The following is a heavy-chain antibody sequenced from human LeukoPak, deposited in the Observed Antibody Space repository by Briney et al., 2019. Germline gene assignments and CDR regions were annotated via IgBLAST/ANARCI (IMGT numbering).Heavy chain of an antibody. CDR2: ISLTGLT. J-gene: IGHJ4*02. CDR1: GGSISNTNW. CDR3: SRENGAFSPFGY. Sequence: PSGTLSLTCGVSGGSISNTNWWSWVRQPPGQGLEWIGEISLTGLTHYNPSLESRVTVPLDKSKNQLSLNLTSVTGPDTAVYYCSRENGAFSPFGYWGQGTLVTVSS. V-gene: IGHV4-4*02. D-gene: IGHD2-8*01.